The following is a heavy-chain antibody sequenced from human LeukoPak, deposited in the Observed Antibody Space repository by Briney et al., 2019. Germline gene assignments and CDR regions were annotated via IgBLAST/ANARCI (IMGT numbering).Heavy chain of an antibody. D-gene: IGHD3-10*01. J-gene: IGHJ4*02. V-gene: IGHV3-53*01. CDR2: IYSDGST. Sequence: GGSLRLSRAASGFTVSNNYMTWVRQAPGKGLEWVSVIYSDGSTYYADSVKGRFIISRDNSKNTVYLEMNSLRVEDTAIYYCARVIYYGSGSSGEFDCWGQGTLVTVSS. CDR3: ARVIYYGSGSSGEFDC. CDR1: GFTVSNNY.